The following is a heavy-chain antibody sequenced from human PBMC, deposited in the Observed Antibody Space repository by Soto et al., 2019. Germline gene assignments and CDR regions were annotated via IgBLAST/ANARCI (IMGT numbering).Heavy chain of an antibody. CDR1: GGSISSGGYY. Sequence: LSLTCTVSGGSISSGGYYWSWILQHPGKGLEWIGYIYYSGSTYYNPSLKSRVTISVDTSKNQFSLKLSSVTAADTAVYYCARAMGGLGADAFDIWGQGTMVTVSS. CDR2: IYYSGST. CDR3: ARAMGGLGADAFDI. J-gene: IGHJ3*02. D-gene: IGHD1-26*01. V-gene: IGHV4-31*03.